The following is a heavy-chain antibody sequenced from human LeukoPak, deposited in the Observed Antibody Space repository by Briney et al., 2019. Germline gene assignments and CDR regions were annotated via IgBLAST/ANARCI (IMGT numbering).Heavy chain of an antibody. J-gene: IGHJ4*02. Sequence: PGGSLRLSCAASGFTFSGSAMHWVRQAPGKGLEWVSAISGSGGSTYYADSVKGRFTISRDNSKNTPYLQMNSLRAEDTAVYYCAKDHEVRGVMVYYFDYWGQGTLVTVSS. CDR1: GFTFSGSA. D-gene: IGHD3-10*01. CDR3: AKDHEVRGVMVYYFDY. CDR2: ISGSGGST. V-gene: IGHV3-23*01.